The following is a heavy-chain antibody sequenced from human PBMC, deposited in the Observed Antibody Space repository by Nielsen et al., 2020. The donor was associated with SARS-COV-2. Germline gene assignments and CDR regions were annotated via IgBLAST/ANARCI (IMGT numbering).Heavy chain of an antibody. CDR2: ISANNGNV. V-gene: IGHV1-18*04. J-gene: IGHJ5*02. Sequence: ASVKVSCKASDNTFFSYSIIWVRQAPGQGLEWMGRISANNGNVKYAQNLQGRVTMTEDTSTDTAYMELSSLRSEDTAVYYCATGTPYYYDSSGYRDNWFDPWGQGTLVTVSS. CDR3: ATGTPYYYDSSGYRDNWFDP. D-gene: IGHD3-22*01. CDR1: DNTFFSYS.